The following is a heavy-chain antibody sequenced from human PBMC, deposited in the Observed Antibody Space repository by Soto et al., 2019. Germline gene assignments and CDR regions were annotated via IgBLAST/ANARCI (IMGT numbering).Heavy chain of an antibody. V-gene: IGHV1-8*01. CDR2: MNPNSGNT. D-gene: IGHD3-3*01. Sequence: ASVKVSCKASGYTFTSYDINWVRQATGQGREWMGLMNPNSGNTGYAQKFQGRVTMTRNTSISTAYMELSSLRSEDTAVYYCARVRGGDFWSGYAYYYGMDVWGQGTTVTVSS. CDR3: ARVRGGDFWSGYAYYYGMDV. CDR1: GYTFTSYD. J-gene: IGHJ6*02.